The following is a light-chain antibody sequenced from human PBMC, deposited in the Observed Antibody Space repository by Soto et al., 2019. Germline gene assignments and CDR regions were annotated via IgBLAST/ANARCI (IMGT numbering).Light chain of an antibody. CDR3: LLYYGGAQLV. CDR2: TTN. Sequence: QAVVTQEPSLTVSPGGTVTLTCASSTGAVTSGNYPSWFQQKPGQTPRTLIYTTNSRHSWTPARFSGYLLGGKAALTLSGVQPEDEAEYYCLLYYGGAQLVFGGGTKSPS. CDR1: TGAVTSGNY. V-gene: IGLV7-43*01. J-gene: IGLJ3*02.